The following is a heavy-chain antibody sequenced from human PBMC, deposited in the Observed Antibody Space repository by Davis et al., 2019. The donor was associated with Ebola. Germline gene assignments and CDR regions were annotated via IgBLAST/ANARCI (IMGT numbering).Heavy chain of an antibody. D-gene: IGHD3-22*01. J-gene: IGHJ6*02. CDR3: ASQNMYYYDSSGYLYYYGMDV. CDR1: GFTFSSYA. V-gene: IGHV3-30-3*01. Sequence: GGSLRLSCAASGFTFSSYAMHWVRQAPGKGLEWVAVISYDGSNKYYADSVKGRFTISRDNSKNTLYLQMNSLRAEDTAVYYCASQNMYYYDSSGYLYYYGMDVWGQGTTVTVSS. CDR2: ISYDGSNK.